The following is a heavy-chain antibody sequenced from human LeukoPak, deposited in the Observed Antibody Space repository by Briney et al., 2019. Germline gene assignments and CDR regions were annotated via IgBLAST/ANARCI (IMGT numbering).Heavy chain of an antibody. J-gene: IGHJ4*02. Sequence: PSGTLSLTCTVSGGTISSSSYYWGWIRQPPGKGLEWIGSIYYSGSTYYNPSLKSRVTISVDTSKNQFSLKLSSVTAADTAVYYCARDGGLITMIGYWGQGTLVTVSS. D-gene: IGHD3-22*01. CDR1: GGTISSSSYY. CDR3: ARDGGLITMIGY. CDR2: IYYSGST. V-gene: IGHV4-39*07.